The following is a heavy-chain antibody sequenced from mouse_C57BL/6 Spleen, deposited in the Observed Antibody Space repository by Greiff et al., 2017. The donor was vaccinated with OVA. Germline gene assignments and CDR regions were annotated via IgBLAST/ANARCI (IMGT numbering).Heavy chain of an antibody. CDR1: GYAFSSSW. CDR2: IYPGDGDT. CDR3: ARGPYYGSI. J-gene: IGHJ2*01. Sequence: VKLQESGPELVKPGASVKISCKASGYAFSSSWMNWVKQRPGKGLEWIGRIYPGDGDTNYNGKFKGKATLTADKSSSTAYMQLSSLTSEDSAVYFCARGPYYGSIWGQGTTLTVSS. V-gene: IGHV1-82*01. D-gene: IGHD1-1*01.